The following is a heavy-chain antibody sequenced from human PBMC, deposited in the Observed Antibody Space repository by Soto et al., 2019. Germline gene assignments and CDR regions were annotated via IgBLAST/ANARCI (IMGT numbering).Heavy chain of an antibody. CDR3: ARRVNISSAHDFDN. J-gene: IGHJ4*02. V-gene: IGHV3-11*01. CDR2: ITSSGSNT. CDR1: GFTFSGYN. Sequence: QVQLVESGGGLVKPGGSLRLSCPASGFTFSGYNMSWLRQAPGKGLEWVSYITSSGSNTFDAESVKGRFTISRDNTMNLLYRQLNRLRAEDQAGADCARRVNISSAHDFDNRGQGTLVTVSA. D-gene: IGHD3-22*01.